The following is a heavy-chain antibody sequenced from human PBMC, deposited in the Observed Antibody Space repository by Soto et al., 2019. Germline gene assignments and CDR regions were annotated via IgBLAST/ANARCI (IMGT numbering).Heavy chain of an antibody. J-gene: IGHJ6*03. CDR2: MNPNSGNT. CDR3: ARSNGDYPYYYYMDV. D-gene: IGHD4-17*01. V-gene: IGHV1-8*01. CDR1: GYTFTSYD. Sequence: ASVKISCKASGYTFTSYDIDWVRQATGQGLEWMGCMNPNSGNTGYAQKFQGRVTMTRNTSISTAYMELSSLRSEDTAVYYCARSNGDYPYYYYMDVWGKGTTVTVSS.